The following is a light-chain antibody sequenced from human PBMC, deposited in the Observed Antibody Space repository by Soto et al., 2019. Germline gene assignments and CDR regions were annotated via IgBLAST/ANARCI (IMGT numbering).Light chain of an antibody. CDR1: NIGSKS. Sequence: SYELTQPPSVSVAPGQTARIACGGNNIGSKSGHWYQQKPGQAPVLVVYDDSDRPSGIPERFSGSNSGNTATLTISRVEAGDEADYYCQVWDSSGDHHVVFGGGTKVTVL. CDR3: QVWDSSGDHHVV. J-gene: IGLJ2*01. V-gene: IGLV3-21*02. CDR2: DDS.